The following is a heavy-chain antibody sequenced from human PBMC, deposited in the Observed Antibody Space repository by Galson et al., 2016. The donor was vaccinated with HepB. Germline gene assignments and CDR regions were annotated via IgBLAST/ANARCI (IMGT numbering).Heavy chain of an antibody. Sequence: PALVKPTQTLTLTCTFSGFSLSTSGMCVSWIRQPPGKALEWLALIDWDEDKYYSTSLKTRLTISKDTSKNQVVFTMTNMDPVDTATYYCARMKNYYYGMDVWGQGTTVTVSS. CDR1: GFSLSTSGMC. CDR2: IDWDEDK. V-gene: IGHV2-70*01. J-gene: IGHJ6*02. CDR3: ARMKNYYYGMDV.